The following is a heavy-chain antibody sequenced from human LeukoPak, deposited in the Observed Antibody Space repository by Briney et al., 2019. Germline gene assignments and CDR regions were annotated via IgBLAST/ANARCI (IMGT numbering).Heavy chain of an antibody. CDR2: INTNTGNP. D-gene: IGHD6-13*01. CDR3: ARDKEQLVRGPPDAFDI. CDR1: GYTFTSYA. Sequence: ASVKVSCKASGYTFTSYAMNWVRQAPGQGLEWMGWINTNTGNPTYAQGFTGRFVFSLDTSVSTAYLQISSLKAEDTAVYYCARDKEQLVRGPPDAFDIWGQGTMVTVSS. V-gene: IGHV7-4-1*02. J-gene: IGHJ3*02.